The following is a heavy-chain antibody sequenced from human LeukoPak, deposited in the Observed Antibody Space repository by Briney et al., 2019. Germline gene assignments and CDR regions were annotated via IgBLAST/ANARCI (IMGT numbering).Heavy chain of an antibody. V-gene: IGHV3-7*01. CDR1: GFTFSSYW. CDR2: IKQDGSEK. J-gene: IGHJ4*02. D-gene: IGHD3-10*01. CDR3: ASGLRSGS. Sequence: GGSLRFSCAASGFTFSSYWMTWVRQAPGKGLEWVANIKQDGSEKYYMDSVKGRFTISRDNAKNSPYLQMNSLRAEDTAVYYCASGLRSGSWGQGTLVTVSS.